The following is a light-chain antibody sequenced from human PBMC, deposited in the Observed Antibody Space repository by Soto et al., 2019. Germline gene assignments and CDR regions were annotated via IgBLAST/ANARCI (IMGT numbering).Light chain of an antibody. CDR1: QGVSSW. V-gene: IGKV1-12*01. CDR3: QQANGFPVT. J-gene: IGKJ4*01. Sequence: DIQMTQPPSSVSASVGARVTITCRTSQGVSSWLAWYQQKPGMAPKLLIYAVSTLQSGVPARFSGSGSGTDFTLTISSLQPDDFATYYCQQANGFPVTFGGGTRVEIK. CDR2: AVS.